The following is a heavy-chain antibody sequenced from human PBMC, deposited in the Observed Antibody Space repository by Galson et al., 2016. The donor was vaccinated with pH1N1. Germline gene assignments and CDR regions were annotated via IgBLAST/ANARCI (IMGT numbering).Heavy chain of an antibody. Sequence: SLRLSCAASGFSLSSFWMTWVRQAPEKGLEWVAKINEDGSKIYYVYSVKGRFTISRDNAKNSLYLQMNSLRAEDTAVYYCARSIGNIGVHWGQVTLVTVSS. D-gene: IGHD2/OR15-2a*01. J-gene: IGHJ4*02. V-gene: IGHV3-7*01. CDR1: GFSLSSFW. CDR3: ARSIGNIGVH. CDR2: INEDGSKI.